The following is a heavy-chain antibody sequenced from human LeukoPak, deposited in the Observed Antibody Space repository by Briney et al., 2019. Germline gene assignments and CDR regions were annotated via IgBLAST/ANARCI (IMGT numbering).Heavy chain of an antibody. V-gene: IGHV3-30*03. J-gene: IGHJ4*02. CDR2: ISYDESNK. Sequence: GGSLRLSCAASGFTFSSYGMHWVRQAPGKGLEWVAVISYDESNKYYADSVKGRFTISSYNSKNTLYLQMNSLRAEDTAVYYCASGSMVRGVIIRLFDYWGQGTLVTVSS. D-gene: IGHD3-10*01. CDR1: GFTFSSYG. CDR3: ASGSMVRGVIIRLFDY.